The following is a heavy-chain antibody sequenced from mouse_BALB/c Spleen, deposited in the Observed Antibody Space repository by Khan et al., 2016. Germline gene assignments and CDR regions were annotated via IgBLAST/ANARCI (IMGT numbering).Heavy chain of an antibody. J-gene: IGHJ4*01. V-gene: IGHV9-4*02. Sequence: QIQLVQSGPELKKPGETVRISCKASGYTFTTAGMQWVQKMPGKGLKWIGWINTHSGVPKYAEDFKGRFAFSLETSASTAYLQISNLKNEDTATYFCAREGTARATWAMDYWGRGTSVTVSS. CDR1: GYTFTTAG. CDR2: INTHSGVP. D-gene: IGHD3-2*01. CDR3: AREGTARATWAMDY.